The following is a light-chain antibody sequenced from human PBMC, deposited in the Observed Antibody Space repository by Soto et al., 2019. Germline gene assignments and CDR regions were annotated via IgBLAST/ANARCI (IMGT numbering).Light chain of an antibody. CDR1: GRYFGAYNY. J-gene: IGLJ1*01. CDR2: DVS. Sequence: QCVLTQPAAGSGGPGQLITISWSGDGRYFGAYNYLSSYQQHPATAPKLMIYDVSNRPSGVSDRFSGSKSGNTASLTISGLQAEDEADYYCYSYTSSSTYVFGSGTKVTVL. CDR3: YSYTSSSTYV. V-gene: IGLV2-14*01.